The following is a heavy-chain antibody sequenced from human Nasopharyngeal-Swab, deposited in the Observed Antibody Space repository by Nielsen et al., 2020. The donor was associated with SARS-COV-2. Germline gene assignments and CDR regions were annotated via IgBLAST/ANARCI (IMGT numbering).Heavy chain of an antibody. Sequence: GGSLRLPCAASGFTSSSYWMSWVRQAPGKGLEWVAYIKEDGSEKYFVDSVKGRFTISRDNAKNSLYLQMNSLRAEDTAVYYCARDYTRFDYWGQGTLVTVSS. J-gene: IGHJ4*02. CDR1: GFTSSSYW. CDR2: IKEDGSEK. V-gene: IGHV3-7*05. CDR3: ARDYTRFDY. D-gene: IGHD3-16*01.